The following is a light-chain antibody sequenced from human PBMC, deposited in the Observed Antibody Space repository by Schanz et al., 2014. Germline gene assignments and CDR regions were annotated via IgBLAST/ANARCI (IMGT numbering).Light chain of an antibody. CDR2: GAS. V-gene: IGKV3-15*01. J-gene: IGKJ1*01. Sequence: EIVLTQSPGTLSLSPGESATLSCRAGQSVSSTYLAWYQHKPGQAPRLLIYGASTRATGIPARFSGSGSGTDFTLTISSLQSEDVAVYYCQQYNNWLTTFGQGTRVEIK. CDR3: QQYNNWLTT. CDR1: QSVSSTY.